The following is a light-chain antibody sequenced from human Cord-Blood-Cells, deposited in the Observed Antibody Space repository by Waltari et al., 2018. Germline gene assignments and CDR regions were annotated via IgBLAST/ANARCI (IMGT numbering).Light chain of an antibody. CDR1: ALPKQY. Sequence: SYELTQPPSVSVSPGQTARITCSGHALPKQYAYWYQQKPGQAPGLVMYKESERPSGIPERFSGASSGTTVTLTISGVQAEDEADYYGQSADSSGTWVFGGGTKLTVL. CDR2: KES. V-gene: IGLV3-25*03. CDR3: QSADSSGTWV. J-gene: IGLJ3*02.